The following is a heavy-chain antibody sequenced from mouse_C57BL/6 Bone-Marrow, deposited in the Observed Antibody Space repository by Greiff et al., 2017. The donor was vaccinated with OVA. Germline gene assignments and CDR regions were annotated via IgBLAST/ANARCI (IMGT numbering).Heavy chain of an antibody. CDR1: GFTFSSYA. D-gene: IGHD2-10*01. J-gene: IGHJ2*01. V-gene: IGHV5-4*01. Sequence: DVKLVESGGGLVKPGGSLKLSCAASGFTFSSYAMSWVRQTPEKRLEWVATISDGGSYTYYPDNVKGRFTISRDNAKNNLYLQMSHLKSEDTAMYYCARDPTRGYYFDYWGQGTTLTVSS. CDR2: ISDGGSYT. CDR3: ARDPTRGYYFDY.